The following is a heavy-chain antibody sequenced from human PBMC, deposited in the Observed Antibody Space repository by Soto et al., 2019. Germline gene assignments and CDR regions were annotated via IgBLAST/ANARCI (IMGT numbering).Heavy chain of an antibody. CDR2: INHSGST. V-gene: IGHV4-34*01. Sequence: SETLSLTCTVSGGSISSYYWSWIRQPPGKGLEWIGEINHSGSTNYNPSLKSRVTISVDTSKNQFSLKLSSVTAADTAVYYCARGFLYYYDSSGYYPFDYWGQGTLVTVSS. D-gene: IGHD3-22*01. CDR1: GGSISSYY. J-gene: IGHJ4*02. CDR3: ARGFLYYYDSSGYYPFDY.